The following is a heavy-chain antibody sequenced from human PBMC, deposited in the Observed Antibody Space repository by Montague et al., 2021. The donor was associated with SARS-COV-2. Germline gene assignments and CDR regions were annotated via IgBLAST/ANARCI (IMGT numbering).Heavy chain of an antibody. D-gene: IGHD3-10*01. CDR3: ARAAQKQYVLLWFGELLHDAFDI. CDR1: GFTFGSYA. Sequence: SLSLSCAASGFTFGSYAMHWVRQAPGKGLEWVAVISYDGSNKYYADSVKGRFTISRDNSKNTLYLQMNSLRAEDTAVYYCARAAQKQYVLLWFGELLHDAFDIWGQGTMVTVSS. V-gene: IGHV3-30-3*01. CDR2: ISYDGSNK. J-gene: IGHJ3*02.